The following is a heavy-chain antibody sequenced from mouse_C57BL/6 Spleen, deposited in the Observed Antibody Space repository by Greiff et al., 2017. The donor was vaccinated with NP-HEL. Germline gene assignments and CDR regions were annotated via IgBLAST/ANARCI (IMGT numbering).Heavy chain of an antibody. CDR3: ARSGDGYYYFDY. CDR2: IYPGDGDT. Sequence: VQRVESGPELVKPGASVKISCKASGYAFSSSWMNWVKQRPGKGLEWIGRIYPGDGDTNYNGKFKGKATLTADKSSSTAYMQLSSLTSEDSAVYFCARSGDGYYYFDYWGQGTTLTVSS. CDR1: GYAFSSSW. D-gene: IGHD2-3*01. J-gene: IGHJ2*01. V-gene: IGHV1-82*01.